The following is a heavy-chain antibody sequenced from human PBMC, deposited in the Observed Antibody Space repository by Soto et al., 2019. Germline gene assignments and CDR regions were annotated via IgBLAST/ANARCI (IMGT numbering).Heavy chain of an antibody. CDR3: AKGSSGSRPYYFDS. J-gene: IGHJ4*02. CDR2: VSPSGGVT. CDR1: GFTFSGYA. V-gene: IGHV3-23*01. Sequence: GGSLRLSCAASGFTFSGYAMSWVRQAPGKGLEWISAVSPSGGVTYHADSVKGRLSISRDNSKNTLFLQMNSLRAEDTAVYYCAKGSSGSRPYYFDSWGQGTLVTVSS.